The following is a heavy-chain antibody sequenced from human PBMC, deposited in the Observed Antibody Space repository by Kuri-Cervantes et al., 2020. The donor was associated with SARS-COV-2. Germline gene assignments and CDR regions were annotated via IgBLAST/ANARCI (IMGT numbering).Heavy chain of an antibody. J-gene: IGHJ6*03. CDR1: GYTFTSYY. CDR2: INPSGGST. Sequence: ASVKVSCKASGYTFTSYYMHWVRQAPGQGLEWMGIINPSGGSTSYAQKFQGRVTMTRDTSTSTVYMELRSLRSDDTAVYYCARVVVGYCSGGSCPGYMDVWGKGTTGTVSS. D-gene: IGHD2-15*01. V-gene: IGHV1-46*01. CDR3: ARVVVGYCSGGSCPGYMDV.